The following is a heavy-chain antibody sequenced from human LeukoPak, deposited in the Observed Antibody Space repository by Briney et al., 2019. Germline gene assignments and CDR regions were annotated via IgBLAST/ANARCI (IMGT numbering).Heavy chain of an antibody. CDR2: IYHSGST. J-gene: IGHJ4*02. V-gene: IGHV4-39*07. D-gene: IGHD3-10*01. CDR1: GGSISSSSYY. Sequence: SETLSLTCTVSGGSISSSSYYWGWIRQPPGKGLEWIGSIYHSGSTYYNPSLKSRVTISVDTSKNQFSLKLSSVTAADTAVYYCARERLWFGEGPFDYWGQGTLVTVSS. CDR3: ARERLWFGEGPFDY.